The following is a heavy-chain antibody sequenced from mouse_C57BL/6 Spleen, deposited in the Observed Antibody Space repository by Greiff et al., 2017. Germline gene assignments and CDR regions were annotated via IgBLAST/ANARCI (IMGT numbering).Heavy chain of an antibody. CDR1: GYAFTNYL. V-gene: IGHV1-54*01. CDR2: INPGSGGT. J-gene: IGHJ2*01. D-gene: IGHD1-1*01. CDR3: ASWEYYGSADY. Sequence: VQLQQSGAELVRPGTSVKVSCKASGYAFTNYLIEWVKQRPGQGLEWIGVINPGSGGTNYNEKFKGKATLTADKSSSTAYMQLSSLTSEDSAVYCCASWEYYGSADYWGQGTTLTVSS.